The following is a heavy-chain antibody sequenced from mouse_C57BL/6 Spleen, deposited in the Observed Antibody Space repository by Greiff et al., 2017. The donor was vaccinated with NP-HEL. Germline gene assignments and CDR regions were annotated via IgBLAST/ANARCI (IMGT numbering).Heavy chain of an antibody. CDR1: GFTFSDYG. V-gene: IGHV5-17*01. Sequence: EVQRVESGGGLVKPGGSLKLSCAASGFTFSDYGMHWVRQAPEKGLEWVAYISSGSSTIYYADTVKGRFTISRDNAKNTLFLQMTSLRSEDTAMYYCAVLTGRGYYAMDYWGQGTSVTVSS. CDR3: AVLTGRGYYAMDY. CDR2: ISSGSSTI. D-gene: IGHD4-1*01. J-gene: IGHJ4*01.